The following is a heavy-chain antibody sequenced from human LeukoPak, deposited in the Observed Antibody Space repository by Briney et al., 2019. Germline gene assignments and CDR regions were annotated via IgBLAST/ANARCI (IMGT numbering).Heavy chain of an antibody. CDR2: ISSSSSTI. Sequence: PGGSLRLSCAASGFTFSSYSMNWVRQAPGKGLEWVSYISSSSSTIYYADSVKGRFTISRDNAKNSLYLQMNSLRAEDTAVYYCARDPNVVIVSASCFDYWGQGTLVTVSS. CDR1: GFTFSSYS. J-gene: IGHJ4*02. V-gene: IGHV3-48*01. CDR3: ARDPNVVIVSASCFDY. D-gene: IGHD2-15*01.